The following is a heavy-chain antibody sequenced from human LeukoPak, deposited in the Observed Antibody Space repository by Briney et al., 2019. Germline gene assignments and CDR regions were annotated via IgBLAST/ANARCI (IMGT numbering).Heavy chain of an antibody. Sequence: GESLKISCKGSGYSFTSYWIGWVHQMPGKGLEWMGIIYPGDSDTRYSPSFQGQVTISADKSISTAYLQWSSLKASDTAMYYCARLEDSGSYYNWFDPWGQGTLVTVSS. V-gene: IGHV5-51*07. D-gene: IGHD3-10*01. CDR1: GYSFTSYW. CDR2: IYPGDSDT. J-gene: IGHJ5*02. CDR3: ARLEDSGSYYNWFDP.